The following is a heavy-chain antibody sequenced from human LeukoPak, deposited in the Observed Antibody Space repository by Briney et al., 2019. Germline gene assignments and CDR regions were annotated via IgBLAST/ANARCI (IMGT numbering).Heavy chain of an antibody. D-gene: IGHD3-22*01. Sequence: GGSLRLSCAASGFTFSSYGMHWVRQAPGKGLEWVSAIGGSGGSTYYADSVKGRFTISRDNSKNTLYLQMNSLRAEDTAVYYCAKGDSSGSTHDAFDIWGQGTMVTVSS. CDR1: GFTFSSYG. CDR2: IGGSGGST. J-gene: IGHJ3*02. V-gene: IGHV3-23*01. CDR3: AKGDSSGSTHDAFDI.